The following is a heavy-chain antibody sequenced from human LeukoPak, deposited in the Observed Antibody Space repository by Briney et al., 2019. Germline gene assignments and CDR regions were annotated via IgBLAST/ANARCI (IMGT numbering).Heavy chain of an antibody. CDR3: ARGQIQLWASYYYYYYMDV. CDR2: INPSGGST. CDR1: GYTFTSYY. J-gene: IGHJ6*03. V-gene: IGHV1-46*01. Sequence: ASVKVSCKASGYTFTSYYMHWVRQAPGQGLEWMGIINPSGGSTSYAQKFQGRVTMTRDMSTSTVYMELSSLRSEDTAVYYCARGQIQLWASYYYYYYMDVWGKGTTVTVSS. D-gene: IGHD5-18*01.